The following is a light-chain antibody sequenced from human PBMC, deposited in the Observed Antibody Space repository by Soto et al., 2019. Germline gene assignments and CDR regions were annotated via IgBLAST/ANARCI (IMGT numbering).Light chain of an antibody. CDR1: SSNIGNNY. CDR3: GTWDSSLSADVV. Sequence: QSVLTQPPSVSAAPGQKVTISCSGSSSNIGNNYVSWYQQLPGTAPKLLIYDNNKRPSGIPDRFSGSKPGTSATLGITGLQTGDEADYYCGTWDSSLSADVVFGGGTKLTVL. CDR2: DNN. J-gene: IGLJ2*01. V-gene: IGLV1-51*01.